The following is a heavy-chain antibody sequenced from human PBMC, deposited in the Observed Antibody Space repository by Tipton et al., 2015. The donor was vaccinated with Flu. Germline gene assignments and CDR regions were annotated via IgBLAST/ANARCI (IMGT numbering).Heavy chain of an antibody. CDR1: GYSISSRYY. CDR3: ATTTYYYGSGSHDY. V-gene: IGHV4-38-2*02. D-gene: IGHD3-10*01. J-gene: IGHJ4*02. Sequence: TLSLTCTVSGYSISSRYYWGWIRQPPGKGLEWIGCVYHGGTTYYNPSLKSRVAISLDTFKNQSSLKLTSVTAADTAVYYCATTTYYYGSGSHDYWGQGTLVTVSS. CDR2: VYHGGTT.